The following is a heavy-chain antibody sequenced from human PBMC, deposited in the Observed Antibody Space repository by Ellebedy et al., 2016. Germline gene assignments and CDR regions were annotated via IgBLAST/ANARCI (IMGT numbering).Heavy chain of an antibody. J-gene: IGHJ4*02. CDR3: AKEQGYSSYPQDY. CDR2: ISNDGNII. V-gene: IGHV3-30*18. CDR1: GFTFNAFG. D-gene: IGHD5-12*01. Sequence: GESLKISXAASGFTFNAFGIHWVRQAPGKGLEWVALISNDGNIIHYHDSVKGRFTISRDNSNNTVYLQMSSLRAEDTAVYFCAKEQGYSSYPQDYWGQGTLVTVSS.